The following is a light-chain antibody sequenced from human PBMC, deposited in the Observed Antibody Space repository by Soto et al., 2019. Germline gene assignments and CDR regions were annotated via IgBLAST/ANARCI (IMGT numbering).Light chain of an antibody. Sequence: ENVLTQSPGTLSLSPGERATLSCRASQTVSSYLTWYQQRPGQAPRLLIYGASKRATGIPDRFSGSGSGTDFTLPISTMAPEDFALYYCQRYGTSPITFGQGTRLEIK. CDR3: QRYGTSPIT. V-gene: IGKV3-20*01. CDR1: QTVSSY. J-gene: IGKJ5*01. CDR2: GAS.